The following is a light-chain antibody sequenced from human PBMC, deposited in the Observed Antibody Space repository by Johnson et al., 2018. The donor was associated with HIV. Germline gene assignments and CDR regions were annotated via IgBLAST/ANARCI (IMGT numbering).Light chain of an antibody. CDR2: DND. CDR3: ATWDASLSANV. Sequence: QYVLTQPPSVSAAPGRWVTVSCSGTTSNIGDHSVSWFQHLPGAAPKLLIYDNDRRPSGVPDRFSGSKSAASATLDITGLQSGDEGDYYCATWDASLSANVFGPGTKVTVL. J-gene: IGLJ1*01. CDR1: TSNIGDHS. V-gene: IGLV1-51*02.